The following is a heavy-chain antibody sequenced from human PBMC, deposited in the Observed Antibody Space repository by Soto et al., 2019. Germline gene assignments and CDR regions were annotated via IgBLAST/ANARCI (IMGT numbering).Heavy chain of an antibody. D-gene: IGHD3-3*01. CDR3: ARDVVNYDFWSGYYLSVMGFDY. V-gene: IGHV1-69*08. Sequence: QVQLVQSGAEVKKPGSSVKVSCKASGGTFSSYTISWVRQAPGQGLEWMGRIIPILGIANYAQKFQDRVTITADKSTSTAYMELSSLRSEDTAVYYCARDVVNYDFWSGYYLSVMGFDYWGQGTLVTVSS. CDR2: IIPILGIA. CDR1: GGTFSSYT. J-gene: IGHJ4*02.